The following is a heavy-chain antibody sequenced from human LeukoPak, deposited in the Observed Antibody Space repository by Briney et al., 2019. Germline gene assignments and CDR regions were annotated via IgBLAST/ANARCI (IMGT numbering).Heavy chain of an antibody. CDR1: GGSFSGYY. D-gene: IGHD1-26*01. CDR2: INHSGST. J-gene: IGHJ4*02. V-gene: IGHV4-34*01. CDR3: ARGTPVGCDY. Sequence: SETLSLTCAVYGGSFSGYYWSWIRQPPGKGLEWIGEINHSGSTNYNPSLKSRVTISVDTSKNQFSLKLSSVTAADTAVYYCARGTPVGCDYWGQGTLVTVSS.